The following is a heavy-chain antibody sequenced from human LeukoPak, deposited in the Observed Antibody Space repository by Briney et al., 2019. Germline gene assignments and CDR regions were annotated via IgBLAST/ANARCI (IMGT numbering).Heavy chain of an antibody. CDR3: ARHDPFQY. Sequence: PSETLSLTCTVSGVSITSSSHYWGWIRQPPGMGLEWVGSVHYTGNTYYNSSLSSRITISVDTSSNQFSLRLNSVTAADTALYYCARHDPFQYWGQGALVTVSS. V-gene: IGHV4-39*01. J-gene: IGHJ4*02. CDR2: VHYTGNT. CDR1: GVSITSSSHY.